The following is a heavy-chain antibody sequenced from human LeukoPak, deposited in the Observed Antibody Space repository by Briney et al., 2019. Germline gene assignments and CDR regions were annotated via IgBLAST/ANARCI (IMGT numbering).Heavy chain of an antibody. D-gene: IGHD3-22*01. J-gene: IGHJ4*02. V-gene: IGHV1-8*01. CDR3: ARSITMIVVVNYYFDY. Sequence: ASVMVSCKASGYTFTSYDINWVRQATGQGLEWMGWMNPNSGNTGYAQTFQGRVTMTRNTSISTAYMELSSLRSEDTAVYYCARSITMIVVVNYYFDYWGQGTLVSVSS. CDR1: GYTFTSYD. CDR2: MNPNSGNT.